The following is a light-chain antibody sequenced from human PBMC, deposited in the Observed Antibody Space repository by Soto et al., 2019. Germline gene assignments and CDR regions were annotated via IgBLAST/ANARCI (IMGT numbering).Light chain of an antibody. CDR1: QRIRHY. CDR2: GAS. V-gene: IGKV1-5*01. Sequence: DIQMTQSPPTLSASVGDRVTITCRASQRIRHYLAWYQPMPGKAPKLLIYGASTLQGGVPSRLRGSGSGTEFTLTISRRQPDYFGTDLFQRHSSYSPMFGHGTKVEIK. J-gene: IGKJ1*01. CDR3: QRHSSYSPM.